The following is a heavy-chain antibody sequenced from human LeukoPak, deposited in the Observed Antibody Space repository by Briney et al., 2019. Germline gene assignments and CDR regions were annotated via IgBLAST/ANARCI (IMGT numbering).Heavy chain of an antibody. D-gene: IGHD1-26*01. CDR1: GGSINNGNYY. V-gene: IGHV4-39*07. Sequence: SETLFLTCTVSGGSINNGNYYWGWIRQPPGKGLEWIGNIYYNGSTYYNPSLKSRVTISIGTSKNQFSLKLSPVTAADTAVYYCARHAGSYYGKYAFDIWGQGTMVTVSS. J-gene: IGHJ3*02. CDR3: ARHAGSYYGKYAFDI. CDR2: IYYNGST.